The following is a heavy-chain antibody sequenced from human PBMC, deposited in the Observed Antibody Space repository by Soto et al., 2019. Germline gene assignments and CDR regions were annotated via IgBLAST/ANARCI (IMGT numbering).Heavy chain of an antibody. CDR1: GDSFSKYT. CDR2: FIPRFGTT. CDR3: ERGRGLYNSGRSQLDS. V-gene: IGHV1-69*01. Sequence: QVQLVQSGAEVKKPGSSVRVSCKTSGDSFSKYTVNWVRQAPRQGLECMGGFIPRFGTTNFAPTLQGRVTITADQSMKTVNMELGSMRSEDTALNCCERGRGLYNSGRSQLDSWGQGTLVTVSS. D-gene: IGHD1-1*01. J-gene: IGHJ4*02.